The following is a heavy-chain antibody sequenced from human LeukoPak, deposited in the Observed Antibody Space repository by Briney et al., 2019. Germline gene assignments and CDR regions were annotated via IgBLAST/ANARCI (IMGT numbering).Heavy chain of an antibody. CDR3: ARGPSIAARYDAFDI. D-gene: IGHD6-6*01. CDR1: EFTFTSYE. CDR2: ISSSGNTI. Sequence: PGGSLRLSCAASEFTFTSYELNWVRQPPGKGLEWVSYISSSGNTISYADSVKGRFTIYRDNAKNSLYLQVISLRAEDSAVYYCARGPSIAARYDAFDIWGQGTMVTVSS. V-gene: IGHV3-48*03. J-gene: IGHJ3*02.